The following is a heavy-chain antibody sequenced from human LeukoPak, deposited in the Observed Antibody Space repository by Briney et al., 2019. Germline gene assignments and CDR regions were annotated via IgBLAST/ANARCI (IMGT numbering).Heavy chain of an antibody. J-gene: IGHJ6*03. CDR1: GFTFDDYA. V-gene: IGHV3-9*01. Sequence: PGRSLRLSCAASGFTFDDYAMHWVRQAPGKGLEWVSGISWNSGSIGYADSVKGRFTISRDNAKNSLYLQMNSLRAEDTALYYCAKDREIRSGYMDVWGKGTTVTVSS. CDR2: ISWNSGSI. D-gene: IGHD4-17*01. CDR3: AKDREIRSGYMDV.